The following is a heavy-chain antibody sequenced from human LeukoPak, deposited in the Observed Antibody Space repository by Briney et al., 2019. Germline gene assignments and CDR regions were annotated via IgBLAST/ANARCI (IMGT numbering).Heavy chain of an antibody. CDR1: GGSFSGYY. J-gene: IGHJ4*02. CDR3: DRGTYYFDY. D-gene: IGHD3-10*01. Sequence: KPSETLSLTCAVYGGSFSGYYWSWIRQPPGKGLEWIGEINHSGSTNYNPSLKSRVTISVDTSKNQFSLKLSSVTAADTAVYYCDRGTYYFDYWGQGTLVTVSS. V-gene: IGHV4-34*01. CDR2: INHSGST.